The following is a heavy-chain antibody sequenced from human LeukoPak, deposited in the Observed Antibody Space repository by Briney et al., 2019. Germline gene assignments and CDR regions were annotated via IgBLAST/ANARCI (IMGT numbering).Heavy chain of an antibody. CDR1: GGSISGYY. Sequence: SETLSLTCTVSGGSISGYYWSWIRQSPGEGLVWMGYIYYSGSTNYNPSLKSRVTISLDMSKNQFSLKLSSVTAADTALYYCARHFTYYYDSSGYPRDAFDIWGQGTVVTASS. V-gene: IGHV4-59*08. CDR2: IYYSGST. CDR3: ARHFTYYYDSSGYPRDAFDI. D-gene: IGHD3-22*01. J-gene: IGHJ3*02.